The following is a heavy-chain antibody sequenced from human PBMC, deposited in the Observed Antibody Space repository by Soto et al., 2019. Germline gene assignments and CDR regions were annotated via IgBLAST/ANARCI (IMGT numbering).Heavy chain of an antibody. J-gene: IGHJ6*02. Sequence: ESGGGVVQPGRSLRLSCAASGFTFSSYGMHWVRQAPGTGLEWVAVIWYDGSNKYYADSVKGRFTISRDNSKNTLYLQMNSLRAEDTAVYYCARDIAIFGVAPPYYYYGMDVWGQGTTVTVSS. V-gene: IGHV3-33*01. D-gene: IGHD3-3*01. CDR2: IWYDGSNK. CDR3: ARDIAIFGVAPPYYYYGMDV. CDR1: GFTFSSYG.